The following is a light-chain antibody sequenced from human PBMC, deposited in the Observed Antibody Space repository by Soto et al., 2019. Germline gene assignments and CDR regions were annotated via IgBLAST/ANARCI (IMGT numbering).Light chain of an antibody. J-gene: IGKJ3*01. CDR3: HPYDNPLRLT. CDR2: DAS. Sequence: DIQMTQSPPSLSASVGDRVTITCQASQDIRNRLNWYRQKPGKAPEVLIYDASNLATGVPSRFTGSGSDIAFTLYISSRQPEDISTYYCHPYDNPLRLTIGPGTKVNI. V-gene: IGKV1-33*01. CDR1: QDIRNR.